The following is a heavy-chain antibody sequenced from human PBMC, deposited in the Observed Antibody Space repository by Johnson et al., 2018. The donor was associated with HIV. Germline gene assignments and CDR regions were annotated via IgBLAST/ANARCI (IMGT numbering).Heavy chain of an antibody. V-gene: IGHV3-11*04. CDR1: QFTFSNYY. CDR2: DNPHGGRTI. CDR3: ARDGRGLDAFDI. D-gene: IGHD3/OR15-3a*01. J-gene: IGHJ3*02. Sequence: QVQLVESGGGLAKPAWSPRLSCAASQFTFSNYYLNCVRQAPGNGLELTGQDNPHGGRTIYYADSVKGRFTIARHNAKNSLYLQMNSLRAEDTAVYYWARDGRGLDAFDIWGQGTVVTVSS.